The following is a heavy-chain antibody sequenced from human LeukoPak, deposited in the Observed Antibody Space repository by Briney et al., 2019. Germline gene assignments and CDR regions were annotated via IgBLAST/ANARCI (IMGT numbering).Heavy chain of an antibody. Sequence: GGSLRPSCAPSTFTINIYAMTWVRQAPGKGLEWVSSITVNGRGTSYADSVKGRFTISRDNSKNTLYLQMNSLRAEDTAIYYCAKDPTGDSAGPFDSWDQGTMVTVSS. V-gene: IGHV3-23*01. D-gene: IGHD4-17*01. CDR2: ITVNGRGT. CDR3: AKDPTGDSAGPFDS. J-gene: IGHJ3*02. CDR1: TFTINIYA.